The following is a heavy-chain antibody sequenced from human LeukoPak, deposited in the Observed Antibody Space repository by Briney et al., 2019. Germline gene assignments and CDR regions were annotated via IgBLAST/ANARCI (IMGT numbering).Heavy chain of an antibody. J-gene: IGHJ4*02. CDR2: IKQDGSEK. V-gene: IGHV3-7*01. Sequence: GSLRLSCAASGFTVSSNYMSWVRQAPGKGLEWVANIKQDGSEKYYVDSVKGRFTISRDNAKNSLYLQMNSLRAEDTAVYYCARGITAMKYWGQGTLVTVSS. D-gene: IGHD5-18*01. CDR1: GFTVSSNY. CDR3: ARGITAMKY.